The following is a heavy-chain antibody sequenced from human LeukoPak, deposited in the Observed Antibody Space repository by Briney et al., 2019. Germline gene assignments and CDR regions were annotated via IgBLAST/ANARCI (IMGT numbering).Heavy chain of an antibody. CDR1: GFTFDDYA. CDR3: AKEMATTPCFDY. CDR2: ISWNSGSI. D-gene: IGHD5-24*01. V-gene: IGHV3-9*01. Sequence: GRSLRLSCAASGFTFDDYAMHWVRQAPGKGLEWVSGISWNSGSIGYADSVKGRFTISRGNAKNSLYLQMNSLRAEDTALYYCAKEMATTPCFDYWGQGTLVTVSS. J-gene: IGHJ4*02.